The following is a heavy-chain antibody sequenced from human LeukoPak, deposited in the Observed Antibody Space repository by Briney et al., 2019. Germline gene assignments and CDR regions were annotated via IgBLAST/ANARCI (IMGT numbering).Heavy chain of an antibody. J-gene: IGHJ4*02. CDR1: GFTFSSYG. CDR2: IRYDGSNK. V-gene: IGHV3-30*02. D-gene: IGHD5/OR15-5a*01. CDR3: AKDVSTTKYYFDY. Sequence: GGSLRLSCAASGFTFSSYGMHWVRQAPGKGLEWVAFIRYDGSNKYYADSVKGRFTISRDNSKNPLYLQMNSLRAEDTAVYYCAKDVSTTKYYFDYWGQGTLVTVSS.